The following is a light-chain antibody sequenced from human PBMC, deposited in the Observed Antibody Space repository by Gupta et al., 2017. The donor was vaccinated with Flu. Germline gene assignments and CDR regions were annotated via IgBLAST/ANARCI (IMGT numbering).Light chain of an antibody. CDR1: KLGDKY. J-gene: IGLJ3*02. Sequence: SYDLTQPPSLSVSPGQTVTITCSGDKLGDKYVCWYQQRPGQSPVLVIYQDSKRPSGIPERISGSNSGNTATLTISGTQTVDEADYYCQAWDSNNWVFGGGTKLTVL. CDR2: QDS. CDR3: QAWDSNNWV. V-gene: IGLV3-1*01.